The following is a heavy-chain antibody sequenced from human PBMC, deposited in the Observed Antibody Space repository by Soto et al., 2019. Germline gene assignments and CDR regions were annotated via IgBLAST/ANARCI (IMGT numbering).Heavy chain of an antibody. V-gene: IGHV1-18*01. D-gene: IGHD2-2*01. CDR2: ISAYNGNT. Sequence: ASVKVSCKASDYTFTSYGISWVRQAPGQGLEWMGWISAYNGNTNYAQKLQGRVTMTTDTSTSTAYMELRSLRSDDTAVYYCARERGIVVVPAARNYYYYGMDVWGQGTTVTVS. CDR3: ARERGIVVVPAARNYYYYGMDV. J-gene: IGHJ6*02. CDR1: DYTFTSYG.